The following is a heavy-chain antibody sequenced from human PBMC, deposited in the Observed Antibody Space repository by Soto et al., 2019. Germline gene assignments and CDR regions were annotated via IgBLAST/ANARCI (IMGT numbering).Heavy chain of an antibody. CDR1: GGTFSSYA. D-gene: IGHD6-13*01. CDR3: AGGRGGSSSWYYFDY. CDR2: IIPIFGTA. V-gene: IGHV1-69*01. Sequence: QVQLVQSGAEVKKPGSSVKVSCKASGGTFSSYAISWVRQAPGQGLEWVGGIIPIFGTANYAQKFQGRVTIAADESTSTAYMELSSLRTEDTAEYYCAGGRGGSSSWYYFDYWGQGTLVTVSS. J-gene: IGHJ4*02.